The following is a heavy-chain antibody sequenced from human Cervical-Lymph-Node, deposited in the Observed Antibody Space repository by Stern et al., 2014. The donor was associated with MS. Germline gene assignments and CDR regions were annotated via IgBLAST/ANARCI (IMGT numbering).Heavy chain of an antibody. CDR3: ARHQGGVAAY. D-gene: IGHD6-13*01. J-gene: IGHJ4*02. Sequence: VQLVESGAEVKKPGSSVKVSCKASGDTFSNFDISWVRQAPGQGPEWLGGITPLFGTANYAQRFQGRVTFTADESTSTHYMELSSLRSEDTAVYYCARHQGGVAAYWGQGTLVTVSS. CDR2: ITPLFGTA. V-gene: IGHV1-69*01. CDR1: GDTFSNFD.